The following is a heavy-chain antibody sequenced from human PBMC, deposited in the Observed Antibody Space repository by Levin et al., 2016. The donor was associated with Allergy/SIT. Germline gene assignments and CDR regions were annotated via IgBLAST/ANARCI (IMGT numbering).Heavy chain of an antibody. Sequence: GSLRLSCAASGFTFSSYAMNWVRQAPGKGLEWVADIKQDGSEKYYVDSVKGRFTISRDNTKNSLYLQMSSLRAEDTAVYYCAKNGGNYDYWGQGTLVTVSS. J-gene: IGHJ4*02. CDR3: AKNGGNYDY. D-gene: IGHD4-23*01. CDR2: IKQDGSEK. CDR1: GFTFSSYA. V-gene: IGHV3-7*01.